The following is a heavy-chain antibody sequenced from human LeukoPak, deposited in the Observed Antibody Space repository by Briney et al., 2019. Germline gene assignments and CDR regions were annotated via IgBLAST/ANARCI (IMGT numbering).Heavy chain of an antibody. Sequence: GGSLRLSCAASGFTFSSYWMSWVRQAPGKGLEWVANINEDGSDKYYVDSVKGRFTISRDNAKNSLYLQMSSLRAEDTAVYYCARAAGGSGRSDYWGQGTLVTVSS. D-gene: IGHD1-26*01. CDR3: ARAAGGSGRSDY. V-gene: IGHV3-7*01. CDR1: GFTFSSYW. CDR2: INEDGSDK. J-gene: IGHJ4*02.